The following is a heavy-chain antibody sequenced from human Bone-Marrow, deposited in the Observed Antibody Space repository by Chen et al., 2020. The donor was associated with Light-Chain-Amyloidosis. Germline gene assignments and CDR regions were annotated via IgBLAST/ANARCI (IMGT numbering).Heavy chain of an antibody. D-gene: IGHD4-17*01. CDR3: ARDRATTVTPSGFTTLYFYYGMDV. CDR1: GYSFTDYY. J-gene: IGHJ6*02. Sequence: QVQLVQSGAEVRKPGASVKVSCKASGYSFTDYYIVWVRQAPGQGLEWMGWINPKSGGTNSPQSFQGRVTMTRDTSVNTAYLELSRLTSDDKDVYYCARDRATTVTPSGFTTLYFYYGMDVWGQGTTVTVSS. V-gene: IGHV1-2*02. CDR2: INPKSGGT.